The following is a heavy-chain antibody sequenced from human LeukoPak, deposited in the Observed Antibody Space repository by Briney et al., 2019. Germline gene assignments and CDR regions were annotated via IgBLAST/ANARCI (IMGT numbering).Heavy chain of an antibody. V-gene: IGHV1-69*01. J-gene: IGHJ3*02. CDR1: RGTFSSYA. Sequence: GASVKVSCKASRGTFSSYAISWVRQAPGQGLEWMGGIIPIFGTANYAQKFQGRVTITADESTSTAYMELSSLRSEDTAVYYCARELEKLLWFGEFDDAFDIWGQGTMVTVSS. D-gene: IGHD3-10*01. CDR3: ARELEKLLWFGEFDDAFDI. CDR2: IIPIFGTA.